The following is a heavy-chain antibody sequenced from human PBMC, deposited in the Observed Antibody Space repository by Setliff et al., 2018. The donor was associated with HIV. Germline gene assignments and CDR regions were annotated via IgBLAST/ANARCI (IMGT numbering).Heavy chain of an antibody. CDR3: ARQVTVVGYFETAAGSFNY. CDR1: GDSISSGSYY. Sequence: SSETLSLTCSVSGDSISSGSYYWSWIRLPAGKGLEWIGQIHTTGSTNYNPSLKSRVTISTDTSKNQFSLKVRSVTAADTAVYYCARQVTVVGYFETAAGSFNYWGPGTLVTVS. J-gene: IGHJ4*02. D-gene: IGHD2-21*01. CDR2: IHTTGST. V-gene: IGHV4-61*09.